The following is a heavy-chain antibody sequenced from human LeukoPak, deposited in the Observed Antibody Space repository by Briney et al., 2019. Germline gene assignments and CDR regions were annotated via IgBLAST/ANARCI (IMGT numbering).Heavy chain of an antibody. CDR3: AKTFRWLQLKSALDY. D-gene: IGHD5-24*01. CDR2: ISYDGSNK. CDR1: GFTFSSYG. V-gene: IGHV3-30*18. J-gene: IGHJ4*02. Sequence: PGRSLRLSCAASGFTFSSYGMHWVRQAPGKGLEWVAVISYDGSNKYYADSVKGRFTISRDNSKNTLYLQMNSLSAEDTAVYYCAKTFRWLQLKSALDYWGQGTLVTVSS.